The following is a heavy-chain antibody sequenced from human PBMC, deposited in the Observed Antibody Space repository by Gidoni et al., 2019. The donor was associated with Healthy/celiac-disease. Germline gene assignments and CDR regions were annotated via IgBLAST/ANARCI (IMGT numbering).Heavy chain of an antibody. J-gene: IGHJ4*02. CDR2: ISWNSGSI. D-gene: IGHD3-22*01. V-gene: IGHV3-9*01. CDR3: AKGRYYYDSSGSQVDY. CDR1: GITFDDYA. Sequence: EVQLVESGGGLVQPGRYLRLYCAASGITFDDYAMHWVRQAQGKGLEWVSGISWNSGSIGYADSVKGRFTISRDNAKNSLYLQMNSLRAEDTALYYCAKGRYYYDSSGSQVDYWGQVTLVTVSS.